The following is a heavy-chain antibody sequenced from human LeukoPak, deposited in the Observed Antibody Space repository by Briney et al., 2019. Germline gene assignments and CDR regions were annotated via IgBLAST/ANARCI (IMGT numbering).Heavy chain of an antibody. CDR1: GFTFSSYE. D-gene: IGHD3-22*01. CDR2: ISSSGSTI. CDR3: ARDLGGDDGSGHWCFDF. J-gene: IGHJ4*02. V-gene: IGHV3-48*03. Sequence: GGSLRLSCAASGFTFSSYEMNWVRQAPGKGLEWVSYISSSGSTIYYADSVKGRFTISRDNAKSSVYLQMNSLRAEDTGVYYCARDLGGDDGSGHWCFDFWGQGTLITVAS.